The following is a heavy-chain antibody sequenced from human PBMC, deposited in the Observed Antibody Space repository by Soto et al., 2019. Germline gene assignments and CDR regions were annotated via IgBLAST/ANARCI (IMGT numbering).Heavy chain of an antibody. V-gene: IGHV4-34*01. CDR1: GGSFSGYY. J-gene: IGHJ4*02. Sequence: SETLSLTCAVYGGSFSGYYWSWIRQPPGKGLEWIGEINHSGSTNYNPSLKSRVTISVDTSKNQFSLKLSSVTAADTAVYYCARERTWTTMVRGVSFDYWGQGTLVTVSS. D-gene: IGHD3-10*01. CDR3: ARERTWTTMVRGVSFDY. CDR2: INHSGST.